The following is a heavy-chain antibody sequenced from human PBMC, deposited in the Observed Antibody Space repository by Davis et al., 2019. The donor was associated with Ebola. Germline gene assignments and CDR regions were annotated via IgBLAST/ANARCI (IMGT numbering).Heavy chain of an antibody. D-gene: IGHD3-10*01. Sequence: GESLKISCKGSGYSFTTYWIAWVRQMPGKGLEWMGIIYPGDSDTRYSPSFQGQVTISADKSISTAYLQWSSLKASDTAMYYCARYDVDQYGLRPVWDVWGKGTTVTVSS. CDR2: IYPGDSDT. CDR1: GYSFTTYW. J-gene: IGHJ6*04. CDR3: ARYDVDQYGLRPVWDV. V-gene: IGHV5-51*01.